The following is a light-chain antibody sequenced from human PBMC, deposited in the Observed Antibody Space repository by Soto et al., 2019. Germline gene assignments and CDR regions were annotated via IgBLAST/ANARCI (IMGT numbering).Light chain of an antibody. Sequence: DIQMTQSPSSLSASVGDRVTITCQATQDIKKNLNWYQQTPGKAPNLLIYAASKLEIGVPSRFSGSGSGTDFTFTITSLQPEDVATYFCQQYDGLPITFGQGTRLEIK. V-gene: IGKV1-33*01. CDR3: QQYDGLPIT. J-gene: IGKJ5*01. CDR1: QDIKKN. CDR2: AAS.